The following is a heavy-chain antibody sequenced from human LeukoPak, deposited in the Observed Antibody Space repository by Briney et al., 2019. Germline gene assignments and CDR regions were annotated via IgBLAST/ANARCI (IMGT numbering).Heavy chain of an antibody. CDR2: IKSSGGT. CDR3: ARGIRITMVRGYYFDY. D-gene: IGHD3-10*01. V-gene: IGHV4-31*03. J-gene: IGHJ4*02. CDR1: GGSISSGSYS. Sequence: SETLSLTCTVSGGSISSGSYSWVWIRQHPGKGLEWIGYIKSSGGTFYSPSLKSRVTISVDTSKNQFSLKLSSVTAADTAVYYCARGIRITMVRGYYFDYWGQGTLVTVSS.